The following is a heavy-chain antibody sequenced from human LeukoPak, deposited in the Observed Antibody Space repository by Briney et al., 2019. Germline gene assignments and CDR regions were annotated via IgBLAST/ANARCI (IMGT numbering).Heavy chain of an antibody. CDR3: ARRIAARPGDPFDY. J-gene: IGHJ4*02. Sequence: PSETLSLTCAVYGGSFSGYYWSWIRQPPGKGLEWIGEINHSGSTNYNPSLKSRVTISVDTSKNQFSLKLSSVTAADTAVYYCARRIAARPGDPFDYWGQGTLVTVSS. V-gene: IGHV4-34*01. CDR1: GGSFSGYY. D-gene: IGHD6-6*01. CDR2: INHSGST.